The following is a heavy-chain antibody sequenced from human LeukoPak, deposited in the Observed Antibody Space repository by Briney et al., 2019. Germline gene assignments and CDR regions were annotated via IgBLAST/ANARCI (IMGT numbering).Heavy chain of an antibody. CDR2: IIPLLGVR. D-gene: IGHD6-19*01. J-gene: IGHJ4*02. V-gene: IGHV1-69*04. Sequence: SVKVSCKASGGTFSDHAVSWVRQAPGQGLEWMGRIIPLLGVRSYAQKFQDRVTVSADKSTSTAYMELSSLRSEDSALYYCAIIAVGGVDPFDSGGQGTLVTVSS. CDR3: AIIAVGGVDPFDS. CDR1: GGTFSDHA.